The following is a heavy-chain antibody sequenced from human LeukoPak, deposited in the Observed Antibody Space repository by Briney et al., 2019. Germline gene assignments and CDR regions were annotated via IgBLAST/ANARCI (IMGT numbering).Heavy chain of an antibody. Sequence: SATLSLTCNVFGVSISNYFWSWLRQPARKGLEWIGRFYASGTTYYNPSLRSRVTLSMDTSKNHFSLKLTSVTAADTAVYYCARTHCGGGSCDTFDPWGQGTLVTVSS. D-gene: IGHD2-21*01. V-gene: IGHV4-4*07. CDR2: FYASGTT. J-gene: IGHJ5*02. CDR3: ARTHCGGGSCDTFDP. CDR1: GVSISNYF.